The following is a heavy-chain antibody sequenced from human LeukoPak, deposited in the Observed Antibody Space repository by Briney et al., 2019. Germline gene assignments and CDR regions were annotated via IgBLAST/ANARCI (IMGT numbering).Heavy chain of an antibody. Sequence: SETLSLTCAVYGGSFSGYYWSWIRQPPGKGLEWIGEINHSGSTNYNPSLKSRVTISVDTSKNQFSLKLSSVTAADTAVYYCARRFDTSGWVDYWGQGTLVTVSS. CDR2: INHSGST. CDR1: GGSFSGYY. J-gene: IGHJ4*02. D-gene: IGHD6-19*01. CDR3: ARRFDTSGWVDY. V-gene: IGHV4-34*01.